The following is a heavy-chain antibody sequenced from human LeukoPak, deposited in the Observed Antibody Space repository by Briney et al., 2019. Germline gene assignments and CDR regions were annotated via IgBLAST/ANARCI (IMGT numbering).Heavy chain of an antibody. CDR3: ASRHLGYCTGGVCPYFDY. V-gene: IGHV4-39*01. CDR1: GGSISSRSYY. D-gene: IGHD2-8*02. CDR2: IYYTGRT. Sequence: SETLSLTCTVSGGSISSRSYYWGWIRQPPGKELEWIGSIYYTGRTNYNPSLKSRVTISVDTSKNQFSLKLSSVTAADTAVYYCASRHLGYCTGGVCPYFDYWGQGTLVTVSS. J-gene: IGHJ4*02.